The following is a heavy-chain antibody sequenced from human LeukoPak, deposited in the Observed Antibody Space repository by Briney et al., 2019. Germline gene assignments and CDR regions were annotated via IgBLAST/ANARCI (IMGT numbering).Heavy chain of an antibody. D-gene: IGHD1-26*01. V-gene: IGHV3-9*01. CDR1: GYTFDDVT. J-gene: IGHJ4*02. CDR2: ISWNSGSI. Sequence: GGSLRLSCAASGYTFDDVTIRWVRQAPGKGLEWVSSISWNSGSIAYADSVKGRFTISRDNAKNSLLLQMNSLRAEDTALYYCAKGLVGTTTFMDYWGQGPLVTVSS. CDR3: AKGLVGTTTFMDY.